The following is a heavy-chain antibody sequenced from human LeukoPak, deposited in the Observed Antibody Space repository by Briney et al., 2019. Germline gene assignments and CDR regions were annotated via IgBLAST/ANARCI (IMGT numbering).Heavy chain of an antibody. V-gene: IGHV1-2*02. J-gene: IGHJ4*02. CDR2: INPNSGGT. D-gene: IGHD3-10*01. CDR1: GYTFSDYY. Sequence: ASVKVSCKASGYTFSDYYMHWVRQAPGQGLEWMGWINPNSGGTNYAQKFQGRVTMTRDTSISTAYMELSRLTSDDTAVYYCARDLSYYGSGSYYFDYWGQGTLVTVSS. CDR3: ARDLSYYGSGSYYFDY.